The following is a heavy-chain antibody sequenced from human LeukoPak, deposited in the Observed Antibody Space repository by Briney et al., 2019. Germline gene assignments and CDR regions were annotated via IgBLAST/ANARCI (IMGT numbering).Heavy chain of an antibody. Sequence: SETLSLTCTVSGGPISSGDYYWSWIRQPPGKGLEWIGYIYYSGSTYYNPSLKTRVTISVDTSKNQFSLKLSSVTAADTAVYYCARDELGSGAFDIWGQGTMVTVSS. CDR3: ARDELGSGAFDI. CDR1: GGPISSGDYY. J-gene: IGHJ3*02. V-gene: IGHV4-30-4*01. CDR2: IYYSGST. D-gene: IGHD7-27*01.